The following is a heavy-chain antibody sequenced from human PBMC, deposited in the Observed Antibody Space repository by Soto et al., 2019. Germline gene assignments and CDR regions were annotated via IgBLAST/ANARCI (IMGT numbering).Heavy chain of an antibody. CDR1: GFTFSNYH. D-gene: IGHD5-18*01. V-gene: IGHV3-23*01. CDR3: AKDPDICMVTCPDY. Sequence: GGSLRLSCTASGFTFSNYHMSWVSQAPGKGQEWVSTIRNSGGRTYFADSVKGRFTISRDNSASTLYLEMNNLRALDMALFYCAKDPDICMVTCPDYWCQVTLVTVSS. CDR2: IRNSGGRT. J-gene: IGHJ4*02.